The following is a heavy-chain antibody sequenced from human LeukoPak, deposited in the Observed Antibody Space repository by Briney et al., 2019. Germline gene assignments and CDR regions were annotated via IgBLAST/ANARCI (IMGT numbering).Heavy chain of an antibody. V-gene: IGHV1-8*01. CDR1: RYTFTSCD. Sequence: ASVTVSCKSSRYTFTSCDINWVRQATGQGLEWMGWMNPNSGNTGYVQSFQGRITMTRDISIGTAYMELSNLTSEDTAIYYCTRGSSGRRDNWGQGTLVTVSA. J-gene: IGHJ4*02. CDR3: TRGSSGRRDN. D-gene: IGHD6-19*01. CDR2: MNPNSGNT.